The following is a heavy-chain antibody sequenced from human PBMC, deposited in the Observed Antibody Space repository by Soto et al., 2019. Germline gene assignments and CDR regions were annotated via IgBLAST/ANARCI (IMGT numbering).Heavy chain of an antibody. V-gene: IGHV3-23*01. J-gene: IGHJ4*02. CDR1: GFTFSSYA. CDR3: AKRPVVVVAATYFDY. D-gene: IGHD2-15*01. CDR2: ISGSGGST. Sequence: GGSLRLSCAASGFTFSSYAMSWVRQAPGKGLEWVSAISGSGGSTYYADSVKGRFTISRDNSKNTLYLQMNSLRAEDTAVYYCAKRPVVVVAATYFDYWGQGTLVTVSS.